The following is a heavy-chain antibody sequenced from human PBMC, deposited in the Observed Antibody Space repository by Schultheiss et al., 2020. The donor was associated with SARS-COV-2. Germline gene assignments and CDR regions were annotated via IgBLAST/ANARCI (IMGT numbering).Heavy chain of an antibody. CDR3: ARSLGYCSGGSCYSDWFDP. D-gene: IGHD2-15*01. V-gene: IGHV4-59*06. CDR2: IYYSGST. J-gene: IGHJ5*02. CDR1: GGSISSYY. Sequence: SETLSLTCTVSGGSISSYYWSWIRQPPGKGLEWIGNIYYSGSTYYNPSLKSRVTISVDTPKNQFALKLSFVTAADTAVYYCARSLGYCSGGSCYSDWFDPWGQGTLVTVSS.